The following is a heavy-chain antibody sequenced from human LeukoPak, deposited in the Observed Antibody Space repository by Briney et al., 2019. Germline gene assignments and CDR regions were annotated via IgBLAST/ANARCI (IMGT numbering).Heavy chain of an antibody. CDR3: ARGARAGYNLEPFDY. CDR2: IYYSGST. J-gene: IGHJ4*02. D-gene: IGHD5-24*01. V-gene: IGHV4-59*08. CDR1: GGSMSSYY. Sequence: PSETLSLTCTVSGGSMSSYYWSWIRQPPGKGLEWIGYIYYSGSTKYNPSLKSRVTISVDTSKDQFSLKLSSVTAADTAVYYCARGARAGYNLEPFDYWGQGTLVTVSS.